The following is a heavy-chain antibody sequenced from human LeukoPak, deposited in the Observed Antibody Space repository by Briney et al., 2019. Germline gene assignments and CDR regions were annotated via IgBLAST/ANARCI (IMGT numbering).Heavy chain of an antibody. CDR2: ISWNSGAK. CDR3: AKARLMAAPFYYYGMDV. V-gene: IGHV3-9*01. J-gene: IGHJ6*02. Sequence: GRSLRLSCAASGFDFEDYAIHWVRHVPGKGLEWVSGISWNSGAKAYADSVRGRFTISRDNAKSSLYLQMNSLRGEDTALYYCAKARLMAAPFYYYGMDVWGPGTTVTVSS. D-gene: IGHD5-24*01. CDR1: GFDFEDYA.